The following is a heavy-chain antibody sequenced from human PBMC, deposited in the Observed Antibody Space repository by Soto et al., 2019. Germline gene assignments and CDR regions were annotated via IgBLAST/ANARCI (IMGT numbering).Heavy chain of an antibody. CDR1: GYTFTIYG. CDR3: ARDLQLWSELDWFDP. Sequence: QVQLVQSGAEVKKPGASVKVSCKASGYTFTIYGISWVRQSPGQGLEWMGWISAYNGNTNYAQKLQGRVTMTTDTSTSTAYMELRSLRSDDTAVYYCARDLQLWSELDWFDPWGQGTLVTVSS. D-gene: IGHD5-18*01. CDR2: ISAYNGNT. V-gene: IGHV1-18*01. J-gene: IGHJ5*02.